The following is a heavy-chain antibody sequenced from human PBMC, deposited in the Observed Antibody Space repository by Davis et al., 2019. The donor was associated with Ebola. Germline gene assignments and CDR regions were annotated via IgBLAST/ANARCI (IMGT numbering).Heavy chain of an antibody. V-gene: IGHV1-69*04. J-gene: IGHJ4*02. CDR2: IIPILGIA. CDR1: GGTFSSYA. CDR3: ARGGVVLAARIYFDS. D-gene: IGHD2-15*01. Sequence: SVKVSCKASGGTFSSYAISWVRQAPGQGLECMGRIIPILGIANYAQKFQGRVTITADASTSTAYMELSSLTSEDTAIYYCARGGVVLAARIYFDSWGQGTLVSVSS.